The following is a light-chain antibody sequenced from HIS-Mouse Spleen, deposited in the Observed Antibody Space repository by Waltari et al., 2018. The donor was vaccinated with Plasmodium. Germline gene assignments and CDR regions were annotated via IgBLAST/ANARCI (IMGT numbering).Light chain of an antibody. V-gene: IGLV2-14*03. CDR3: SSYTSSSTYV. Sequence: QSALTQPASVSGSPGQSITISCTGTSSEVGGYKYVAWYQQHPGNAPKLIIYDVSKRPSGGSTRFSASKSGKTASLTISGLQAEDEADYYCSSYTSSSTYVFGTGTKVTVL. CDR1: SSEVGGYKY. J-gene: IGLJ1*01. CDR2: DVS.